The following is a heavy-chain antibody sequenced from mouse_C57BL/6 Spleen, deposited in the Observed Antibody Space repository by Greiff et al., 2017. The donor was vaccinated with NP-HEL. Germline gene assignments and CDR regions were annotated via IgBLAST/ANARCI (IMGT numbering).Heavy chain of an antibody. CDR1: GFSLTSYG. J-gene: IGHJ4*01. CDR3: ARHHYYGSFYAMDY. CDR2: IWSDGST. V-gene: IGHV2-6-1*01. Sequence: VMLVESGPGLVAPSQSLSITCTVSGFSLTSYGVHWVRQPPGKGLEWLVVIWSDGSTTYNSALKSRLSISKDNSKSQVFLKMNSLQTDDTAMYYCARHHYYGSFYAMDYWGQGTSVTVSS. D-gene: IGHD1-1*01.